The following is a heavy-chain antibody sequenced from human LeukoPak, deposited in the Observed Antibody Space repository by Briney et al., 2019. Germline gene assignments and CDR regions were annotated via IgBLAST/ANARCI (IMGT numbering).Heavy chain of an antibody. CDR2: ISGSGGST. D-gene: IGHD5-12*01. CDR3: AKARGWLRINWFDP. CDR1: GFTFSSYA. V-gene: IGHV3-23*01. J-gene: IGHJ5*02. Sequence: GASLRLSCAASGFTFSSYAMSWVRQAPGKGLEWVSAISGSGGSTYYADSVKGRFTISRDNSKNTLYLQMNSLRAEDTAVYYCAKARGWLRINWFDPWGQGTLVTVS.